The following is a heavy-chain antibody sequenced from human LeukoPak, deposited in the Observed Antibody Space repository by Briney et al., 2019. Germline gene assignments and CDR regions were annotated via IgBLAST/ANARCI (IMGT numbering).Heavy chain of an antibody. Sequence: ASVTVSFKASGYTFTSYYMHWVRQAPGQGLEGMGIINPSGGSTSYAQKFQGRVTMTRDMSTSTVYMELSSLRSEDTAVYYCARDDSSGYEYDYWGQGTLVTVSS. CDR2: INPSGGST. CDR1: GYTFTSYY. J-gene: IGHJ4*02. D-gene: IGHD3-22*01. V-gene: IGHV1-46*01. CDR3: ARDDSSGYEYDY.